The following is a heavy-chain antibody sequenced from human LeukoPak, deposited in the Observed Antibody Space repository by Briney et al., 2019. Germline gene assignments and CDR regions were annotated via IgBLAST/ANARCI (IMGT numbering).Heavy chain of an antibody. D-gene: IGHD4-11*01. J-gene: IGHJ4*02. CDR1: GGSFSGYY. CDR2: INHSGST. Sequence: SETLSLTCAVYGGSFSGYYWSWIRQPPGKGLEWIGEINHSGSTNYNPSLKSRVTISVDTSKNQFSLKLSSVTGADTAVYYCARLGGFRTPLQGNWGQGTLVTVSS. CDR3: ARLGGFRTPLQGN. V-gene: IGHV4-34*01.